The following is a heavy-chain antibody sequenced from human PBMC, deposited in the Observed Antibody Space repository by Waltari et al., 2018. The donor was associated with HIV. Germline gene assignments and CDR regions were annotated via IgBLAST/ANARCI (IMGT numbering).Heavy chain of an antibody. CDR3: ARGRAAAWYFDL. CDR1: GFTFSSYD. V-gene: IGHV3-13*01. D-gene: IGHD6-13*01. CDR2: IGTAGDT. Sequence: EVQLVESGGGLVQPGGSLRLSCAASGFTFSSYDMHWVRQATGKGLEGVSAIGTAGDTYYPGSVKGRFTISRENAKNSLYLQMNSLRAGDTAVYYCARGRAAAWYFDLWGRGTLVTVSS. J-gene: IGHJ2*01.